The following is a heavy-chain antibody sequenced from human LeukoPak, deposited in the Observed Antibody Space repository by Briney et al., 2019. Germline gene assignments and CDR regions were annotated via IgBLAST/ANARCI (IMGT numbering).Heavy chain of an antibody. D-gene: IGHD3-22*01. Sequence: GESLKISCKGSGYSFTSYWIGWVRQMPGKGLEWMGIIYPEDSETRYSPSFQGQVTISADKSISTAYLQWSSLKASDTAMYYCARPYYYDSSAYYYYFDYWGQGTLVTVSS. J-gene: IGHJ4*02. CDR1: GYSFTSYW. V-gene: IGHV5-51*01. CDR3: ARPYYYDSSAYYYYFDY. CDR2: IYPEDSET.